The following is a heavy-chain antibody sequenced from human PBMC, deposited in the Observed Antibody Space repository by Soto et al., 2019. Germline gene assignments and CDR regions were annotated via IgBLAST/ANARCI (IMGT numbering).Heavy chain of an antibody. CDR3: ARGRGFYSSSDEFYFYSMDV. D-gene: IGHD6-6*01. CDR1: GGTFSNYA. CDR2: IIPIFGAA. J-gene: IGHJ6*02. V-gene: IGHV1-69*06. Sequence: QEQLVQSGAEVKKPGSSVKVSCKASGGTFSNYALSWVRQAPGQGLEWMGEIIPIFGAATYAQKFQGRVTVTADKYTGTAYMELSSLRSEDTAVYYCARGRGFYSSSDEFYFYSMDVWGQGTTVTVSS.